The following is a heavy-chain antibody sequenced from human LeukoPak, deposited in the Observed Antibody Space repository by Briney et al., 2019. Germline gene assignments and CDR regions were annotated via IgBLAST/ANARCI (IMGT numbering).Heavy chain of an antibody. CDR2: FDPGDGET. V-gene: IGHV1-24*01. J-gene: IGHJ1*01. CDR3: ATRSSGWYEDFQH. D-gene: IGHD6-19*01. Sequence: ASVKVSCKVSGYTLTELSMHWVRQAPGKGLEWMGGFDPGDGETIYAQKFQGRVTMTEDTSTDTAYMELSSLRSEDTAVYYCATRSSGWYEDFQHWGQGTLVTVSS. CDR1: GYTLTELS.